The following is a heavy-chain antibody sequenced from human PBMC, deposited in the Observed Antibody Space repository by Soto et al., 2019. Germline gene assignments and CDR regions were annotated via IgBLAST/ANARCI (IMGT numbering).Heavy chain of an antibody. CDR2: ISSSGSTI. Sequence: GGSLRLSCAASGFXFSDYYMSWIRQAPGKGLEWVSYISSSGSTIYYADSVKGRFTISRDNAKNSLYLQMNSLRAEDTAVYYCARDLLGSSPRFDPWGQGTLVTVSS. D-gene: IGHD6-13*01. J-gene: IGHJ5*02. V-gene: IGHV3-11*01. CDR3: ARDLLGSSPRFDP. CDR1: GFXFSDYY.